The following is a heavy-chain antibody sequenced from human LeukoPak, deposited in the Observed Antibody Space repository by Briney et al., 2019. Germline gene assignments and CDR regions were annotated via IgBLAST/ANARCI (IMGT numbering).Heavy chain of an antibody. D-gene: IGHD3-10*01. J-gene: IGHJ4*02. V-gene: IGHV3-53*01. Sequence: GGSLRLSCAASGFTVSSNYMSWVRQAPGKGLEWVSVIYSGGSTYYANSVKGRFTISRDNSKNTLYLQMNSLRAEDTAVYYYARVNVRGVIIIWGQGTLVTVSS. CDR3: ARVNVRGVIII. CDR1: GFTVSSNY. CDR2: IYSGGST.